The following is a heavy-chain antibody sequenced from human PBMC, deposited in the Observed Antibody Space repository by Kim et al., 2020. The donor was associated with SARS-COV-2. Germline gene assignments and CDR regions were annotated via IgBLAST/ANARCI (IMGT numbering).Heavy chain of an antibody. V-gene: IGHV3-11*01. J-gene: IGHJ4*02. D-gene: IGHD3-10*01. CDR2: ISSSSSTI. Sequence: GGSLRLSCVASEFTFGDYYMSWIRQAPGKGLEWIAYISSSSSTIYYAESVKGRFTISRDNAKSTLYLQMNSLRVEDTARYYCARDGEYYYGIDYWGQGTQVTVSS. CDR1: EFTFGDYY. CDR3: ARDGEYYYGIDY.